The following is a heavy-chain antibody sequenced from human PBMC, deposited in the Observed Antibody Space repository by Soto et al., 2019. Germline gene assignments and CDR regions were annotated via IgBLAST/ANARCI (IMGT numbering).Heavy chain of an antibody. J-gene: IGHJ6*02. D-gene: IGHD3-10*01. V-gene: IGHV3-33*01. CDR3: ARDITMVRGVIARYYYGMDV. CDR2: IWYDGSNK. Sequence: QVQLVESGGGVVQPGRSLRLSCAASVFTFSSYGMHWVRQAPGKGLEWVAVIWYDGSNKYYADSVKGRFTISRDNSKHTLYLQMNSLRAEDTAVYYCARDITMVRGVIARYYYGMDVWGQGTTVTVSS. CDR1: VFTFSSYG.